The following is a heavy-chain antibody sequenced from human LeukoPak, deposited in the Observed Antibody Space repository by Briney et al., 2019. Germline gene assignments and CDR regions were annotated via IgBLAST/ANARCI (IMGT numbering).Heavy chain of an antibody. D-gene: IGHD1-26*01. J-gene: IGHJ5*02. CDR2: IYYSGST. Sequence: SETLSLTCTVSGGSISSYYWSWIRQPPGKGLEWIGYIYYSGSTNCNPSLKGRVTISVDTSKNQFSLKLSSVTAADTAVYYCASLSGRGAWGQGTLVTVSS. V-gene: IGHV4-59*08. CDR3: ASLSGRGA. CDR1: GGSISSYY.